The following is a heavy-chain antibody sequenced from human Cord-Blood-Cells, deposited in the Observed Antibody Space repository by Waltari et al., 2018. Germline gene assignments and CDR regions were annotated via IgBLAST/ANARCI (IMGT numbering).Heavy chain of an antibody. CDR2: FNPNSGGT. V-gene: IGHV1-2*02. D-gene: IGHD1-26*01. J-gene: IGHJ4*02. CDR1: GYTFTGYY. Sequence: QVQLVQSGAEVKKPGASVKVSCKASGYTFTGYYMHWVRQAPGQGLEWMGWFNPNSGGTTYAQKFQGRVTMTRDTSISTAYMELSRLRSDDTAVYYCARSVSGSYYEDYWGQGTLVTVSS. CDR3: ARSVSGSYYEDY.